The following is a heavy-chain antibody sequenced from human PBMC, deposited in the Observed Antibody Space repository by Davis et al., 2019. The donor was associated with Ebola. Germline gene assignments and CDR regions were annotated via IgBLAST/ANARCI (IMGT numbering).Heavy chain of an antibody. CDR3: ARGDIVVVPAAMPYDP. D-gene: IGHD2-2*01. CDR2: INAGNGNT. V-gene: IGHV1-3*01. Sequence: ASVKVSCKASGYTFTSYGISWVRQAPGQRLEWMGWINAGNGNTKYSQKFQGRVTITRDTSASTAYMELSSLRSEDTAVYYCARGDIVVVPAAMPYDPWGQGTLVTVSS. J-gene: IGHJ5*02. CDR1: GYTFTSYG.